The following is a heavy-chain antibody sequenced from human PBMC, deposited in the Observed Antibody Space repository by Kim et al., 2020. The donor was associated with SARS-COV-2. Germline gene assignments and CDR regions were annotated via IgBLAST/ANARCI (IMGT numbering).Heavy chain of an antibody. D-gene: IGHD3-10*01. J-gene: IGHJ4*02. CDR2: NGNT. V-gene: IGHV1-3*01. Sequence: NGNTKYSQKFQDRVTLTRDTSASTAYMELSSLTSEDTAVYYCAREPTSGLWGQGTLVTVSS. CDR3: AREPTSGL.